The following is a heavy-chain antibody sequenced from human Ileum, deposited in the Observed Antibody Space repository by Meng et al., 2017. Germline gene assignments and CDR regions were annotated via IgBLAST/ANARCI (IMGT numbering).Heavy chain of an antibody. CDR2: INPSGGST. CDR1: GFTFSRFY. D-gene: IGHD5-12*01. J-gene: IGHJ4*02. CDR3: ARDKLSGYDYTYFDY. V-gene: IGHV1-46*01. Sequence: ASVKVSCKASGFTFSRFYMHWVRQAPGQGLEWMGIINPSGGSTSYAQKFQGRVTMTRDTSTSTVYMELSSLRSEDTAVYYCARDKLSGYDYTYFDYWGQGTLVTVSS.